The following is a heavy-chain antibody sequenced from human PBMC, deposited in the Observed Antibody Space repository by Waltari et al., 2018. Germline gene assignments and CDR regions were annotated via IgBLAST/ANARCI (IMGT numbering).Heavy chain of an antibody. CDR2: INPNSGGT. CDR3: ARDCSSSSEVTWFDP. V-gene: IGHV1-2*02. J-gene: IGHJ5*02. Sequence: QVQLVQSGAEVKKPGASVKVSCKASGYTFTGYYMPWVRQAPGQGLEWMGWINPNSGGTNYAQKFQGRVTMTRDTSISTAYMELSRLRSDDTAVYYCARDCSSSSEVTWFDPWGQGTLVTVSS. D-gene: IGHD6-6*01. CDR1: GYTFTGYY.